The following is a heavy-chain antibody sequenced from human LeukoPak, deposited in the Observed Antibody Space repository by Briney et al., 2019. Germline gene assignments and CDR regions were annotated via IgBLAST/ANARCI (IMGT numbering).Heavy chain of an antibody. V-gene: IGHV4-31*03. CDR3: TRGGVRGLQDY. J-gene: IGHJ4*02. Sequence: SETLSLTCTVSGDSISSGGYFWSWIRQRPGKGLEWIGYIYYSGSTYYNPSLKSRVTISVDTSKNQFSPKLSSVTAADTAVYYCTRGGVRGLQDYWGQGTLVTVSS. CDR2: IYYSGST. CDR1: GDSISSGGYF. D-gene: IGHD4-17*01.